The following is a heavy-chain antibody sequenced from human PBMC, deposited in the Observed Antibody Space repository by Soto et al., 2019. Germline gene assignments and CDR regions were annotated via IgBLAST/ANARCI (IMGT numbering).Heavy chain of an antibody. CDR1: GGSISSGGYY. CDR3: ARTLPNRQLFDS. D-gene: IGHD1-1*01. Sequence: PSETLSLTCTVSGGSISSGGYYWSWIRQHPGKGLEWIGYIYYSGNTYYNPSLKSRVTISVDTSKNQFSLKLTSVTAADTAVYYCARTLPNRQLFDSWSQGTLVTVS. J-gene: IGHJ4*02. CDR2: IYYSGNT. V-gene: IGHV4-31*03.